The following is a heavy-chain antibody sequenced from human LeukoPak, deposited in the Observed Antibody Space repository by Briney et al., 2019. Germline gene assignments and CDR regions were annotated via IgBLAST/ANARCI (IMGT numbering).Heavy chain of an antibody. CDR1: GFTFSSHW. V-gene: IGHV3-53*01. CDR3: AREGPATADY. CDR2: IYSGGST. D-gene: IGHD2-2*01. Sequence: GGSLRLSCAASGFTFSSHWMHWVRQAPGKGLEWVSVIYSGGSTYYADSVKGRFTISRDNSKNTLYLQMNSLRAEDTAVYYCAREGPATADYWGQGTLVTVSS. J-gene: IGHJ4*02.